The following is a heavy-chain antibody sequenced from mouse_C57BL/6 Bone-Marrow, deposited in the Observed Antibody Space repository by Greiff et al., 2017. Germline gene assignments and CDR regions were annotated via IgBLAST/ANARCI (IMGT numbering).Heavy chain of an antibody. CDR3: ARKGLYYYGSSPWYFDV. D-gene: IGHD1-1*01. V-gene: IGHV1-19*01. Sequence: EVQVVESGPVLVKPGASVKMSCKASGYTFTDYYMNWVKQSHGKSLEWIGVINPYNGGTSYNQKFKGKATLTVDKSSSTAYMELNSLTSEDSAVYYCARKGLYYYGSSPWYFDVWGTGTTVTVSS. CDR1: GYTFTDYY. CDR2: INPYNGGT. J-gene: IGHJ1*03.